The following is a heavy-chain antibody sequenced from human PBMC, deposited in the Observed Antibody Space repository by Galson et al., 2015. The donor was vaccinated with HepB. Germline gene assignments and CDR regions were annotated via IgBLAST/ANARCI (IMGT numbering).Heavy chain of an antibody. D-gene: IGHD3-10*01. J-gene: IGHJ4*02. Sequence: SLRLSCAASGFTFSSYAMHWVRQAPGKGLEWVAVTSCDGGSEYYADSEKGRFAISRDNSKNTLYLQMKSLRAEDTAAYYCARDLDHMIRGVYDYWGQGTLVTVSS. CDR2: TSCDGGSE. V-gene: IGHV3-30*09. CDR3: ARDLDHMIRGVYDY. CDR1: GFTFSSYA.